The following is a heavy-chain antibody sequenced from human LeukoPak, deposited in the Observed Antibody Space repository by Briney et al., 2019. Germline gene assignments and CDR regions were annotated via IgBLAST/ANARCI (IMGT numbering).Heavy chain of an antibody. J-gene: IGHJ4*02. D-gene: IGHD6-19*01. CDR3: ARGIAVAGTDY. CDR1: GFTFSSYW. V-gene: IGHV3-74*01. Sequence: GGSLRLSCAASGFTFSSYWMHWVRQAPGKGLVWLSRINSDGYSISYADSVKGRFTISRDNAKNTVYLQMNSLRAEDTAMYCCARGIAVAGTDYWGQGTLVTVSS. CDR2: INSDGYSI.